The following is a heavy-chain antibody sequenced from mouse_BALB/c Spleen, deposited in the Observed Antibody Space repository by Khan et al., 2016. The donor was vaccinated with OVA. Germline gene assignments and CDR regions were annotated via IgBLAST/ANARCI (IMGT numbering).Heavy chain of an antibody. D-gene: IGHD1-2*01. CDR2: ISYSGST. J-gene: IGHJ2*01. Sequence: EVQLQQSGPGLVKPSQSLSLTCTVTGYSITSGYVWNWIRQFPGNKLEWMGYISYSGSTNYNPSLKRRISLTRDTSKNQFFLQLNSVTTEDTATYYCARTARIKYWGQGTTLTVSS. CDR1: GYSITSGYV. V-gene: IGHV3-2*02. CDR3: ARTARIKY.